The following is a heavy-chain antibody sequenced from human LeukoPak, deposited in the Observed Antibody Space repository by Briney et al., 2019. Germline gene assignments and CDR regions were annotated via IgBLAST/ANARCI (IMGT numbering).Heavy chain of an antibody. V-gene: IGHV4-39*02. J-gene: IGHJ5*02. CDR2: LYDSGST. D-gene: IGHD2-2*01. Sequence: PSETLSLTCTVSGGSISSSSYYWDWIRQPPGKGLEWIGNLYDSGSTHYNPSLRSRVTISADTSKNQFSLKLSSVTAADTAVYYCARDLGYCSSTSCYDWFDPWGQGTLVTVSS. CDR1: GGSISSSSYY. CDR3: ARDLGYCSSTSCYDWFDP.